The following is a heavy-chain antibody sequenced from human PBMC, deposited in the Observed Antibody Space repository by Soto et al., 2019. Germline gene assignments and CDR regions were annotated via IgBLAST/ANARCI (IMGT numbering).Heavy chain of an antibody. CDR1: GYTFTSYY. D-gene: IGHD3-10*01. Sequence: APVKVSCKASGYTFTSYYMHWVRQAPGQGLEWMGRINPNGGNTSYAQKFQGRVTMTTDTSTSTAYMELRSLRSDDTAVYYCARDPDQRLLWFGELLGDIWGQGTMVTVSS. CDR3: ARDPDQRLLWFGELLGDI. V-gene: IGHV1-46*01. CDR2: INPNGGNT. J-gene: IGHJ3*02.